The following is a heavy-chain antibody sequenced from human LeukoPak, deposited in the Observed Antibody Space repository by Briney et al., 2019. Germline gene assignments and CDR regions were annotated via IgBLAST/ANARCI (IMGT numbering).Heavy chain of an antibody. V-gene: IGHV3-74*01. CDR2: INGDGSST. D-gene: IGHD2-15*01. Sequence: PGGSLRLSCAASVFTFSSYWMHWVRQAPGKGLVWVSRINGDGSSTNYADSVMGRFTISRDNAKNTLYVQKNSLRAEDTAVYYCARSPGQCSGGSCATGYWGQGTLVTVSS. J-gene: IGHJ4*02. CDR3: ARSPGQCSGGSCATGY. CDR1: VFTFSSYW.